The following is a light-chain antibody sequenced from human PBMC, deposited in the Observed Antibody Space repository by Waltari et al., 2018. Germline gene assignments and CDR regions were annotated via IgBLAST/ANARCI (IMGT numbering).Light chain of an antibody. V-gene: IGLV4-69*01. J-gene: IGLJ1*01. CDR3: QTWGAGIRV. Sequence: QLVLTQSPSASASLGASVKLTCTLSSGHSNYAIAWHPQQAEKGPRYMMKINRDGSHNKGGGIPNRCSGSTSGAERYLTISSRQSEDESDYYCQTWGAGIRVFGTGTKVTVL. CDR2: INRDGSH. CDR1: SGHSNYA.